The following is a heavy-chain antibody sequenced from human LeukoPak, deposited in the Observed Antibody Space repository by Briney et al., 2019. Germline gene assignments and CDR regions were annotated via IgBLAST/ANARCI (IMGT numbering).Heavy chain of an antibody. D-gene: IGHD5-18*01. CDR1: GGPFSGYY. Sequence: SETLSLTCAVYGGPFSGYYWSWIRQPLGKGLEWIGEINHSGSTNYNPSLKSRVTISIDTSKNQFSLKLSSVTAADTAVYYCARGPGYSYGLTWGQGTLVTVSS. J-gene: IGHJ5*02. V-gene: IGHV4-34*01. CDR2: INHSGST. CDR3: ARGPGYSYGLT.